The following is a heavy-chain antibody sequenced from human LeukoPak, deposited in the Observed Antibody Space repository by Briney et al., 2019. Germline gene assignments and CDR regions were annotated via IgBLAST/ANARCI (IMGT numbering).Heavy chain of an antibody. V-gene: IGHV3-21*01. J-gene: IGHJ6*02. CDR3: ARDAVDTANAV. D-gene: IGHD5-18*01. Sequence: GDSLRLSCVASGFTVSSNYMSWVRQAPGKGLEWVSSISSSNSYIYYADSMKGRLTISRDNAKNALYLQMNSLRAEDTAVYYCARDAVDTANAVWGQGTTVTVSS. CDR1: GFTVSSNY. CDR2: ISSSNSYI.